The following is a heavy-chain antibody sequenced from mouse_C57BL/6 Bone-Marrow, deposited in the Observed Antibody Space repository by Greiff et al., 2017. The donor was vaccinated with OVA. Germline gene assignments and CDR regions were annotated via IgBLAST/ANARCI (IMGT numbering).Heavy chain of an antibody. D-gene: IGHD1-1*01. CDR2: LYPGNSDT. J-gene: IGHJ4*01. CDR3: TRLGTTVVDYYAMDD. V-gene: IGHV1-5*01. Sequence: EVQLQQSGTVLARPGASVKMSCKTSGYTFTSYWMHWVKQRPGQGLEWIGALYPGNSDTSYNQKFKGKAKLTAVTSASTAYMELSSLTNEDSAVYYCTRLGTTVVDYYAMDDWGQGTSVTVSS. CDR1: GYTFTSYW.